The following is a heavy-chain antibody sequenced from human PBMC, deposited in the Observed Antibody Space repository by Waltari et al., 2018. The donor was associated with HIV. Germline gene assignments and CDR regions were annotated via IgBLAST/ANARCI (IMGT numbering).Heavy chain of an antibody. CDR1: GGSISSGGYY. CDR2: IYYSVST. CDR3: ARDHATIFGGGGRDYGMDV. Sequence: QVQLQESGPGLVKPSQTLPLTCTVSGGSISSGGYYWSWIRQPPGKGLEWIGYIYYSVSTYYNPSLKSRVTISVDTSKNQFSLKLSSVTAADTAVYYCARDHATIFGGGGRDYGMDVWGQGTTVTVSS. V-gene: IGHV4-31*03. D-gene: IGHD3-3*01. J-gene: IGHJ6*02.